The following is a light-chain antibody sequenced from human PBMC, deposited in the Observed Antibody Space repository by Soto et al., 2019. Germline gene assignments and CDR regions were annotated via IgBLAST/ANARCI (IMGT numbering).Light chain of an antibody. CDR1: QGISNY. Sequence: TQSPSSLSASVGDRFTITRRASQGISNYLAWYQHRPGQAPRLLIYQTSIRAAGIPARFSASGSGTDFTLTISDVQPEDFALYYCHQRQSWPRTFGQGTKVDI. V-gene: IGKV3-11*01. CDR3: HQRQSWPRT. CDR2: QTS. J-gene: IGKJ1*01.